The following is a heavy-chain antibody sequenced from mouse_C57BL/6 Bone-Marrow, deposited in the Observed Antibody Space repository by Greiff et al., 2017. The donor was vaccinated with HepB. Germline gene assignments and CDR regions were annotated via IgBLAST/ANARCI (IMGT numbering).Heavy chain of an antibody. CDR2: INPNNGGT. Sequence: EVKVVESGPELVKPGASVKIPCKASGYTFTDYNMDWVKQSHGKSLEWIGDINPNNGGTIYNQKFKGKATLTVDKSSSTAYMELRSLTSEDTAVYYCARDGYYYGSSLYWYFDVWGTGTTVTVSS. CDR1: GYTFTDYN. V-gene: IGHV1-18*01. D-gene: IGHD1-1*01. J-gene: IGHJ1*03. CDR3: ARDGYYYGSSLYWYFDV.